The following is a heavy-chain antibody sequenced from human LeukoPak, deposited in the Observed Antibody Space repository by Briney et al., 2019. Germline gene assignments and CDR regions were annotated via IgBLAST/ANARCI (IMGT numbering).Heavy chain of an antibody. CDR3: AREETGIAVAGRYWYFDL. Sequence: PGGSLRLSCAASGFTFSDYYMSWIRQAPGKGLEWVSYISSSSSYTNYADSVKGRFTISRDNAKNSLYLQMNSLRAEDTAVYYCAREETGIAVAGRYWYFDLWGRGTLVTVSS. J-gene: IGHJ2*01. D-gene: IGHD6-19*01. CDR1: GFTFSDYY. V-gene: IGHV3-11*06. CDR2: ISSSSSYT.